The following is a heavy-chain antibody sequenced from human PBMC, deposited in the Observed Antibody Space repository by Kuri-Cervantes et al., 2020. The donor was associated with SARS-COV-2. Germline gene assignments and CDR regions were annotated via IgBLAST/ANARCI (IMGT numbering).Heavy chain of an antibody. CDR2: INHSGGT. CDR1: GGSFNNYY. Sequence: GSLRLSCAVYGGSFNNYYWSWIRQPPGKGLEWIGEINHSGGTDHNPSLKSRVIISADTSENQFSLKMRSVTAADTAVYYCARGLVAVVPSPVLGLGPHYYSYHVDVWGHGTTVTVSS. D-gene: IGHD2-2*01. J-gene: IGHJ6*02. CDR3: ARGLVAVVPSPVLGLGPHYYSYHVDV. V-gene: IGHV4-34*01.